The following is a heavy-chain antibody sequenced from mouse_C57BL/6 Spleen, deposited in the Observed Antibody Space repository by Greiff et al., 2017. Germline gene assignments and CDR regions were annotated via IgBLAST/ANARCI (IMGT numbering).Heavy chain of an antibody. D-gene: IGHD2-12*01. CDR3: TRVPAYYSSFAY. CDR2: ISSGGDYI. V-gene: IGHV5-9-1*02. CDR1: GFTFSSYA. J-gene: IGHJ3*01. Sequence: EVKLMESGEGLVKPGGSLKLSCAASGFTFSSYAMSWVRQTPEKRLEWVAYISSGGDYIYYADTVKGRFTISRDNARNTLYLQMSSLKSEDTAMYYCTRVPAYYSSFAYWGQGTLVTVSA.